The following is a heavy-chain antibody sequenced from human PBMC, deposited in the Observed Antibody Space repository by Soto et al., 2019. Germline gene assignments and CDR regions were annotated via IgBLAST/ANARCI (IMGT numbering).Heavy chain of an antibody. J-gene: IGHJ4*02. CDR2: ISYDGSNK. D-gene: IGHD3-3*01. Sequence: GGSLRLSCAASGFTFSSYAMHWVRQAPGKGLEWVAVISYDGSNKYYADSVKGRFTISRDNSKNTLYLQMNSLRAEDTAVYYCARDGTYDFWSGYYSSSWFDYWGQGTLVTVSS. CDR1: GFTFSSYA. V-gene: IGHV3-30-3*01. CDR3: ARDGTYDFWSGYYSSSWFDY.